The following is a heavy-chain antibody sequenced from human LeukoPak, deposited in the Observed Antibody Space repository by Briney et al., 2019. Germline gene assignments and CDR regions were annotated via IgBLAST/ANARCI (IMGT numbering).Heavy chain of an antibody. CDR3: ARKRVVPATVIGYYGIDV. CDR2: ISSAGHNP. J-gene: IGHJ6*02. CDR1: GFTVSNNG. D-gene: IGHD2-8*01. Sequence: GGSLRLSCAASGFTVSNNGLHWVRQAPGRGVEGVAAISSAGHNPYYAASVKVRFTISRDTSKNTLYLQMTSLRPEDPAVYYCARKRVVPATVIGYYGIDVWGQGATVIVSS. V-gene: IGHV3-30*03.